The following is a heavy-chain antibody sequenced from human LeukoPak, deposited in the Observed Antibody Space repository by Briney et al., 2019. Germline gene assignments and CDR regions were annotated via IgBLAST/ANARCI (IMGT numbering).Heavy chain of an antibody. J-gene: IGHJ4*02. CDR2: INSDGSWT. Sequence: GGSLRLSCAASGNYWMHWVRQVPGKGLVWVSHINSDGSWTSYADSVKGRFTISKDNAKNTVYLQMNSLRAEDTAVCYCVSFYETYWGRGTLVTVSS. CDR1: GNYW. V-gene: IGHV3-74*01. D-gene: IGHD2/OR15-2a*01. CDR3: VSFYETY.